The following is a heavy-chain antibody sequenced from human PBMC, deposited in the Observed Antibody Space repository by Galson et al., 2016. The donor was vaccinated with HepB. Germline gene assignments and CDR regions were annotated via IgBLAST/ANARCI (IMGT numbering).Heavy chain of an antibody. D-gene: IGHD5-24*01. Sequence: QSGAEVKKPGESLRISCQGSGFNFKDYWIGWVRQMPGQGLEWLGAIYPEDSDIIYSPSFQGQVPISVDKSITTAYLQWRGLTASDTAVYYCAAVMTTMGMAFDLWGQGTLVSVSS. CDR3: AAVMTTMGMAFDL. V-gene: IGHV5-51*01. J-gene: IGHJ4*02. CDR1: GFNFKDYW. CDR2: IYPEDSDI.